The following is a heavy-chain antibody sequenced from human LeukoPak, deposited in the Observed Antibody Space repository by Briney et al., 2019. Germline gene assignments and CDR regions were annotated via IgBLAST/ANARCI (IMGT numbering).Heavy chain of an antibody. V-gene: IGHV4-38-2*02. Sequence: SETLSLTCTVSGYSISSGYYWGWIRQPPGQGLEWIGSIYHSGSTYYNPSLKSRVTMSVDTSKNQFSLKLSSVTAADTAVYYCARRLRYFDLPPHFDYWGQGTLVTVSS. CDR3: ARRLRYFDLPPHFDY. J-gene: IGHJ4*02. CDR1: GYSISSGYY. CDR2: IYHSGST. D-gene: IGHD3-9*01.